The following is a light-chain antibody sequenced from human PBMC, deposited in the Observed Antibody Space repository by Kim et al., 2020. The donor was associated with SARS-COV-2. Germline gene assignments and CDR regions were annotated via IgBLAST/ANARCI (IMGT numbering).Light chain of an antibody. CDR3: QQSYGVPPT. Sequence: DIQMTQSPSSLSASVGNRVTINCRSSENINNDLNWYQQKPGKAPKLLIYSASSLQSGVPSSFSGSGSGTNFSLTITNLQPEECATYYCQQSYGVPPTFGQGTKVEIK. J-gene: IGKJ1*01. CDR1: ENINND. CDR2: SAS. V-gene: IGKV1-39*01.